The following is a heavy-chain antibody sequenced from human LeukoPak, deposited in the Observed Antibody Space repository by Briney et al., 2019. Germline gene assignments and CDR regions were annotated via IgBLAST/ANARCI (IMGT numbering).Heavy chain of an antibody. CDR1: GGSISSHY. CDR2: IYYSGST. Sequence: PSETLSLTCTVSGGSISSHYWSWIRQPPGKGLEWIGYIYYSGSTNYNPSLKSRVTISVDTPKNQFSLKLSSVTAADTAVYYCARLLTAYDSSGFYLDAFDIWGQGTMVTVSS. V-gene: IGHV4-59*08. D-gene: IGHD3-22*01. CDR3: ARLLTAYDSSGFYLDAFDI. J-gene: IGHJ3*02.